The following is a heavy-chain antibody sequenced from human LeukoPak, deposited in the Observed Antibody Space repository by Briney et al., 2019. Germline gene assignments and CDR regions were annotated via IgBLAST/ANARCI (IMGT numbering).Heavy chain of an antibody. CDR3: AKDRRILSGFDI. CDR1: GFTFSSYG. CDR2: ISGSGGST. V-gene: IGHV3-23*01. D-gene: IGHD2-15*01. J-gene: IGHJ3*02. Sequence: GGTLRLSCAASGFTFSSYGMSWDRQAPGKGLEWVSGISGSGGSTYYADSVKGRFTISRDNSKNTLYLQMNSLRAEDTAVYYCAKDRRILSGFDIWGQGTMVTVSS.